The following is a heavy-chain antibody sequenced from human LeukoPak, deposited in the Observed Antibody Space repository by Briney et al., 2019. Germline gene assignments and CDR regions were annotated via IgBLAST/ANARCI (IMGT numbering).Heavy chain of an antibody. Sequence: PSETLSLTCTVYGGSFSGYYWSWIRQPPGKGLEWIGDINHSGSTNYNPSLKSRVTISVDTSKNQFSLRLSTVAAADTAVYSCASGFYSATTCYVLHFDYWGQGTLVTVSS. D-gene: IGHD2-2*01. CDR3: ASGFYSATTCYVLHFDY. CDR2: INHSGST. J-gene: IGHJ4*02. V-gene: IGHV4-34*01. CDR1: GGSFSGYY.